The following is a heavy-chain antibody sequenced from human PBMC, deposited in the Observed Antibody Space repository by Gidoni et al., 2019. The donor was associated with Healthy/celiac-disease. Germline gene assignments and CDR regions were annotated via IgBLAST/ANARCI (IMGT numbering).Heavy chain of an antibody. CDR2: IKSKTDGGTT. V-gene: IGHV3-15*07. Sequence: EVQLVESGGGLVKPGGSLRLSCAASGFTFSNAWMNWVRQAPGKGLEWVGRIKSKTDGGTTDYAAPVKGRFTISRDDSKNTLYLQMNSLKTEDTAVYYCTTDPGSSWYHYYYGMDVWGQGTTVTVSS. D-gene: IGHD6-13*01. J-gene: IGHJ6*02. CDR1: GFTFSNAW. CDR3: TTDPGSSWYHYYYGMDV.